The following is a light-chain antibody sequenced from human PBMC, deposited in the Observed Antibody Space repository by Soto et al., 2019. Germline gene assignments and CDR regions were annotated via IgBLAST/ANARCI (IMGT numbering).Light chain of an antibody. CDR3: QQYGSSLFP. Sequence: EIVLMQSPGTLSLSPGERATLSCRASQSVSSKYLAWYQQKPGQAPRVLIYGTSIRASGVPERFSGGGSGTDFTLTITRLEPEDFAVYYCQQYGSSLFPFGPGTKVDFK. CDR1: QSVSSKY. V-gene: IGKV3-20*01. CDR2: GTS. J-gene: IGKJ3*01.